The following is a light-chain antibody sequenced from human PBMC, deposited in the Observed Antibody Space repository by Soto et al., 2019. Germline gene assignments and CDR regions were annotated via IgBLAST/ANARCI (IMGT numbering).Light chain of an antibody. J-gene: IGKJ3*01. V-gene: IGKV3-15*01. CDR2: GAS. CDR3: QQYNNWPPGVT. Sequence: EIVMTQSPATLSVSPGERATLSCRASQSVSSNLAWYQQKPGQAPRLLNYGASTRATGIPARFSGSGSGTEFTLTISSLQSEDFAVYYCQQYNNWPPGVTFGPGTKVDIK. CDR1: QSVSSN.